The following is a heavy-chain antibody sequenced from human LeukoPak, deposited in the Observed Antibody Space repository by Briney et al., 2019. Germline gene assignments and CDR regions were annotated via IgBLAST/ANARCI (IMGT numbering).Heavy chain of an antibody. D-gene: IGHD4-17*01. Sequence: GGSLRLSCAASGFTFSSYAMSWVRQAPGKGLEWVSAISGSGGSTYYADSVKGRLTISRDNSKNTLYLQMNSLRAEDTAVYYCATFSFGDYYYYYYGMDVWGQGTTVTVSS. CDR3: ATFSFGDYYYYYYGMDV. CDR2: ISGSGGST. J-gene: IGHJ6*02. V-gene: IGHV3-23*01. CDR1: GFTFSSYA.